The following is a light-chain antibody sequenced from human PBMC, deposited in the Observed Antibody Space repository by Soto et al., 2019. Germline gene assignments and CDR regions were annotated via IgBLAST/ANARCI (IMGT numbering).Light chain of an antibody. V-gene: IGKV3-15*01. J-gene: IGKJ4*01. Sequence: EIVMTQSPATLSVSPGERATLSCRASQSVSSNLAWYQHKPGQAPRLLIYGASTRATGIPARFSGSGSGTEFRRTISSLQSEDFAVYYCQQYNNWHPKLTFGGGKKVEIK. CDR1: QSVSSN. CDR3: QQYNNWHPKLT. CDR2: GAS.